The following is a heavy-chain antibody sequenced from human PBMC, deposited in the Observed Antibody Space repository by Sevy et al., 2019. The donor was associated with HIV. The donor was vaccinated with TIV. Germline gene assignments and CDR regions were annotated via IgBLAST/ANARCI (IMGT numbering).Heavy chain of an antibody. CDR1: GYSFTTFW. D-gene: IGHD3-10*01. CDR3: ARRLDGHYFFDI. CDR2: IYPGDSDT. V-gene: IGHV5-51*01. J-gene: IGHJ3*02. Sequence: GEALKISCKGSGYSFTTFWIGWVRQMPGKGLEWMGIIYPGDSDTRYSPSFQGQVTMSADKSINTAYLQWNTLKASDSAMYYCARRLDGHYFFDIWGPGTMVTVSS.